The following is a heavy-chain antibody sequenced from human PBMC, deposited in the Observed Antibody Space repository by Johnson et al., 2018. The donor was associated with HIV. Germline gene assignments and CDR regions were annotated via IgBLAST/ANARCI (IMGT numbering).Heavy chain of an antibody. V-gene: IGHV3-66*02. Sequence: VQLVESGGGVVRPGGSLRLSCAASGFTFDDHGMSWVRQAPGKGLEWVSVIYSGGSTYYADSVKGRFTISRDNSKNTLYLQMNSLRAEDTAVYYCAKVSIVVGTRGAFDIWGQGTMVTVSS. J-gene: IGHJ3*02. CDR2: IYSGGST. D-gene: IGHD3-22*01. CDR3: AKVSIVVGTRGAFDI. CDR1: GFTFDDHG.